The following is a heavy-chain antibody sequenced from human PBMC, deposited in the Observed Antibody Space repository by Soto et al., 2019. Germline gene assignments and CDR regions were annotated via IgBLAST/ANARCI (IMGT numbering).Heavy chain of an antibody. D-gene: IGHD6-13*01. V-gene: IGHV3-7*04. CDR2: IKQDGSAK. CDR3: ARGGSWYNDY. J-gene: IGHJ4*02. CDR1: GFTFIISW. Sequence: EVQVVDSGGGLVQPGGSLRISFVASGFTFIISWWTWVRQAPGKGLEWVANIKQDGSAKYYVASVKGRFTISRDNAKNSLYLTMNTLRAEDPAVYCCARGGSWYNDYWGQGTLVTVSS.